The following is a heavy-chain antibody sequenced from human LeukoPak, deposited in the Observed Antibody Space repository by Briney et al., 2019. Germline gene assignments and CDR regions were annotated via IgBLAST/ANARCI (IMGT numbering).Heavy chain of an antibody. CDR2: VYYSGST. D-gene: IGHD3-3*01. CDR3: ARGSDFWSGYSFDN. J-gene: IGHJ4*02. CDR1: GGSISTYY. Sequence: SETLSLTCTVSGGSISTYYWSWIRQAPGKGLEWIGYVYYSGSTEYDPSLKSRVTISVDTSKNQFSLKMNSVTAADTAVYYCARGSDFWSGYSFDNWGQGTLVTVSS. V-gene: IGHV4-59*01.